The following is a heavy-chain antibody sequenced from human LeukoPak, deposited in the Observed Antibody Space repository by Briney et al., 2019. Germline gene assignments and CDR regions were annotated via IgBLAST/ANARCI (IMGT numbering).Heavy chain of an antibody. CDR1: GYTFTAYY. J-gene: IGHJ3*01. CDR3: ARGNYQLYAFDV. D-gene: IGHD5-24*01. V-gene: IGHV1-2*02. Sequence: ASVKVSCKASGYTFTAYYIHWVRQAPGQGLEWMGWISPNTGVTIFAPSFRGRVTMTSDTSNNTVYIQLNSLTSDDTAFFYCARGNYQLYAFDVWGQGTLLTVSS. CDR2: ISPNTGVT.